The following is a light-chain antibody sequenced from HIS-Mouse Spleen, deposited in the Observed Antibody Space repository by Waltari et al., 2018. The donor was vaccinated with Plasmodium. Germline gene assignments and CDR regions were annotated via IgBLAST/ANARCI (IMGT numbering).Light chain of an antibody. CDR1: QSISSY. J-gene: IGKJ4*02. V-gene: IGKV1-39*01. CDR2: AAS. Sequence: DIQMTQSPSSLSASVGDRVTITCRASQSISSYLNWYQQKPGKAPKLLIYAASSLQSGVPSRLSSSRSATNFTLTTSSLQPEEDATYYCQQRYSTPRTFGGGTKVEIK. CDR3: QQRYSTPRT.